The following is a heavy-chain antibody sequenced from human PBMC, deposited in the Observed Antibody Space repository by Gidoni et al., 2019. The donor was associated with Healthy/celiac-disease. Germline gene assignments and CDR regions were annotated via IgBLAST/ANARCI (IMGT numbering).Heavy chain of an antibody. CDR1: GYPFTGYY. V-gene: IGHV1-2*04. J-gene: IGHJ6*02. CDR2: INRNSGGT. Sequence: QVQLVQSGAEVKKPGASVTVSCKASGYPFTGYYMHWVRQAPGQGLEWMGWINRNSGGTNYAQKFQGWVTMTRETSISTAYRELSRLRSDDTAVYYCARGQKDIVGVYGMDVWGQGTTVTVSS. D-gene: IGHD2-2*01. CDR3: ARGQKDIVGVYGMDV.